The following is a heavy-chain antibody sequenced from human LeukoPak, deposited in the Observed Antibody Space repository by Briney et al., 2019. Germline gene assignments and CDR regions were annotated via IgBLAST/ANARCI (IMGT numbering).Heavy chain of an antibody. CDR3: ARADSSGYYPLDY. D-gene: IGHD3-22*01. V-gene: IGHV4-39*07. Sequence: PSETLSLTCTVSGGSISGYYWSWIRQPPGKGLEWIGSIYYSGSTYYNPSLKSRVTISVDASKNQFSLKLSSVTAADTAVYYCARADSSGYYPLDYWGQGTLVTVSS. CDR1: GGSISGYY. J-gene: IGHJ4*02. CDR2: IYYSGST.